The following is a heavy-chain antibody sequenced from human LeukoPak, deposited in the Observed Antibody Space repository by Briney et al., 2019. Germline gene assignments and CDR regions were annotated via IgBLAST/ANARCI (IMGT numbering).Heavy chain of an antibody. CDR3: ARYCSSTSCYSFSYYGTDV. Sequence: SVKVSCKASGGTFSSYAISWVRQAPGQGLEWMGGIIPIFGTANYAQKFQGRVTITADESTSTAYMELSSLRSEDTAVYYCARYCSSTSCYSFSYYGTDVWGQGTTVTVSS. V-gene: IGHV1-69*13. D-gene: IGHD2-2*02. CDR2: IIPIFGTA. J-gene: IGHJ6*02. CDR1: GGTFSSYA.